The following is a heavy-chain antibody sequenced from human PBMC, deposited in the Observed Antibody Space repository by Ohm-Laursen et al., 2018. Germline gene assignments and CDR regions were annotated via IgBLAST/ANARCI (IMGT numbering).Heavy chain of an antibody. J-gene: IGHJ6*02. V-gene: IGHV3-48*01. Sequence: SLRLSCSASGFTFSSYHINWVRQAPGKGLEWVSFISSASTTIYYADSVKGRFTISRDNAKNTVYMQMDSLRAEDRAVYYCARDRKNGDSGYGMDVWGQGTLVTVSS. CDR3: ARDRKNGDSGYGMDV. D-gene: IGHD4-17*01. CDR1: GFTFSSYH. CDR2: ISSASTTI.